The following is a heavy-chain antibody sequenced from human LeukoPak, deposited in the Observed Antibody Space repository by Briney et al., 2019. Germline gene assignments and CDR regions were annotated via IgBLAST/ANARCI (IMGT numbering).Heavy chain of an antibody. CDR3: ATLRLSDHFDY. V-gene: IGHV3-23*05. J-gene: IGHJ4*02. CDR1: GFTFSSYA. Sequence: GGSLRFSCAASGFTFSSYAMNWVRLSAGKGLEWVSAITDNGNTTYYADSVQGRFTISRDNSKNTLYLQMNSLGVEDTAVYYCATLRLSDHFDYWGQGSLVTVYS. CDR2: ITDNGNTT. D-gene: IGHD2-15*01.